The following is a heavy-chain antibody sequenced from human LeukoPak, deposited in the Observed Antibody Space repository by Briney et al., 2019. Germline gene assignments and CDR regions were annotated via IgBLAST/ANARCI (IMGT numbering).Heavy chain of an antibody. J-gene: IGHJ4*02. Sequence: GGSLRLSCTASGFIFSNFAINWVRHAPGKGLEWVSSISNSGEYTLYADSVKGRFTISRDNSKNTVWMQMTRLRAADTALYYCARWTWNYDYWGEETLVTVSS. V-gene: IGHV3-23*01. D-gene: IGHD1-1*01. CDR2: ISNSGEYT. CDR3: ARWTWNYDY. CDR1: GFIFSNFA.